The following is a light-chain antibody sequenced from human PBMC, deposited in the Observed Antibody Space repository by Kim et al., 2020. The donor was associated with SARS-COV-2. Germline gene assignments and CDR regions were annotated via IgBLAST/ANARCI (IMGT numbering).Light chain of an antibody. CDR2: GNI. J-gene: IGLJ3*02. Sequence: RVTIPCTGSSSNIGAGYDVHWYQQLPGTAPKLLIYGNINRPSGVPDRFSGAKSGTSASLAITGLQAEDEADYYCQSYDSSLSVWVFGGGTQLTVL. CDR1: SSNIGAGYD. V-gene: IGLV1-40*01. CDR3: QSYDSSLSVWV.